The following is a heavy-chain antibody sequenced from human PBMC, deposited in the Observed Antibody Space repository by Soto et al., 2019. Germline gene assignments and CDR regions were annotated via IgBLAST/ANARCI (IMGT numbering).Heavy chain of an antibody. J-gene: IGHJ4*02. D-gene: IGHD1-26*01. CDR3: AKSSGKSYPESRGFDF. CDR2: ITNDGGDT. V-gene: IGHV3-23*01. CDR1: GFGFANYA. Sequence: GGSLRLSCSASGFGFANYAMAWVRQAPGEGLEWVAVITNDGGDTLHADSVKGRFAIFRDNPKDTLYLQMSSLRAEDTAMYYCAKSSGKSYPESRGFDFWGQGTRVTVSS.